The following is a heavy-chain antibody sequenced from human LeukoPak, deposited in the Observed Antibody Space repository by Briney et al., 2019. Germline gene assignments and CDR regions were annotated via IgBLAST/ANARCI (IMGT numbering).Heavy chain of an antibody. CDR1: GFTFSSYE. V-gene: IGHV3-48*03. CDR3: ARGSPGGIGYDSSGYYHPFDY. CDR2: ISSSGSTI. Sequence: GGSLRLSCAASGFTFSSYEMNWVRQAPGKGLEWVSYISSSGSTIYYADSVKGRFTISRDNSKNTLYLQMNSLRAEDTAVYYCARGSPGGIGYDSSGYYHPFDYWGQGTLVTVSS. D-gene: IGHD3-22*01. J-gene: IGHJ4*02.